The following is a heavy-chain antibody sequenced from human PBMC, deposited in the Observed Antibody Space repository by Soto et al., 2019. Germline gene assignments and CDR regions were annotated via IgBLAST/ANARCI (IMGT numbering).Heavy chain of an antibody. CDR3: ARRAFGSSRSFDI. Sequence: VQLLESGGDLVHPGGSLRLSCAASGFAFSSHPMSWVRHAPERGLEWVSGISDSGGLTYNADSVKGRFTISRDNSKNTLYLQMNSLRAEDTALYYCARRAFGSSRSFDIWGQGTMVTVSS. CDR2: ISDSGGLT. CDR1: GFAFSSHP. J-gene: IGHJ3*02. V-gene: IGHV3-23*01. D-gene: IGHD6-6*01.